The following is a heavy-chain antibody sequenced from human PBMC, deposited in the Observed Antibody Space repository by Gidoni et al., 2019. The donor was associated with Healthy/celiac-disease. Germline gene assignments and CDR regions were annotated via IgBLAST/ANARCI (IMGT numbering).Heavy chain of an antibody. Sequence: EVQLLESGGGLVQPGGSLRLSCAASGFTFSSYAMSWVRQAPGKGLEWVSAIRGSGGSTYYADSVKGRFTISRDNSKNTLYLQMNSLRAEDTAVYYCAKSSSKWELAFDYWGQGTLVTVSS. CDR3: AKSSSKWELAFDY. V-gene: IGHV3-23*01. J-gene: IGHJ4*02. D-gene: IGHD1-26*01. CDR1: GFTFSSYA. CDR2: IRGSGGST.